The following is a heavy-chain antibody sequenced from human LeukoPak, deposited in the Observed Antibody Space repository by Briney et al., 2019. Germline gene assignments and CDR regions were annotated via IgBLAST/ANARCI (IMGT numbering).Heavy chain of an antibody. CDR2: INHSGST. J-gene: IGHJ4*02. Sequence: PSETLSLTCAVYGGSFSGYYWSWIRQPPGKGLEWIGEINHSGSTNYNPSLKSRVTISVDTSKNQFSLKLSSVTAADTAVYYCASGEWLVWYYWGQGTLVTVSS. CDR1: GGSFSGYY. D-gene: IGHD6-19*01. V-gene: IGHV4-34*01. CDR3: ASGEWLVWYY.